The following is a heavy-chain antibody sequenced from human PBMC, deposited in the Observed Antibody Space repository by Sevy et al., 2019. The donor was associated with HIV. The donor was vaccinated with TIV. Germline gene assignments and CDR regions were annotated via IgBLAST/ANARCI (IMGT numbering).Heavy chain of an antibody. Sequence: HGGSLRLSCAASGFTFSDYRMHWVRQAPGKGLEWVAVISYDGRNNKYNADSVKGRFTISRDNSKNTVYLQMNSLRAEDTAIYYCARDRGEILSSAFDYWGQGTLVTVSS. J-gene: IGHJ4*02. V-gene: IGHV3-30*04. CDR3: ARDRGEILSSAFDY. CDR2: ISYDGRNNK. D-gene: IGHD3-16*01. CDR1: GFTFSDYR.